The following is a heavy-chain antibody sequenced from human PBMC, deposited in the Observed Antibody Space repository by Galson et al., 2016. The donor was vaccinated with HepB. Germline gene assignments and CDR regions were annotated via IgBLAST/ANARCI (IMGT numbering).Heavy chain of an antibody. CDR3: ARGGFDNWDEADPFDY. D-gene: IGHD1-20*01. Sequence: SCKASGGTFSRYPISWVRQAPGQGLEWMGGTIPMFGTAKYAQKFQGRVTITADESTSTGYMDLTSLRSEDTAVYYCARGGFDNWDEADPFDYWGQGTLVTVSS. CDR2: TIPMFGTA. J-gene: IGHJ4*02. V-gene: IGHV1-69*01. CDR1: GGTFSRYP.